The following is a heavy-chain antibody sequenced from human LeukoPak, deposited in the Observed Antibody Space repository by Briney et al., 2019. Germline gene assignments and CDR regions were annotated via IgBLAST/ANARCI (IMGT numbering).Heavy chain of an antibody. D-gene: IGHD3-22*01. CDR3: ARGFYYYDSSGSKLGSDDAFDI. V-gene: IGHV3-30-3*01. J-gene: IGHJ3*02. CDR2: RSYDGSNK. CDR1: GFTFSSYA. Sequence: GGSLRLSCAASGFTFSSYAMHWVRQAPGKGLEWVAVRSYDGSNKYYADSVKGRFTISRDNAKNSLYLQMNSLRAEDTAVYYCARGFYYYDSSGSKLGSDDAFDIWGQGTMVTVSS.